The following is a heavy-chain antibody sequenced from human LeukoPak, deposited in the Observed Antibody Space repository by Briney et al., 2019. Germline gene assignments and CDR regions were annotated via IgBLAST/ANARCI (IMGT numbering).Heavy chain of an antibody. D-gene: IGHD6-19*01. J-gene: IGHJ5*02. CDR2: IYYSGST. CDR3: ARHNSGWSLNRGFDP. Sequence: SETLSLTCTVSGYSISSGYYWGWIRQPPGKGLEWIGIIYYSGSTYYNPSLKSRVTISVDTSKNQFSLKLSSVTAADTAVYYCARHNSGWSLNRGFDPWGQGTLVTVSS. V-gene: IGHV4-38-2*02. CDR1: GYSISSGYY.